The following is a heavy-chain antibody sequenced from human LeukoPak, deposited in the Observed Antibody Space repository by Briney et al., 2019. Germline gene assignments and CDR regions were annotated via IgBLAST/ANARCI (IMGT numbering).Heavy chain of an antibody. CDR3: ARRGPYYDSSGYYFTAHDY. Sequence: GESLKISCKDSGYSFTNYWIGWVRQMPGKGLEWMGIIHSADSNTKYSPSFQGQVTISADKSISTAYLQWSSLKASDTAMYYCARRGPYYDSSGYYFTAHDYWGQGTLVTVSS. J-gene: IGHJ4*02. V-gene: IGHV5-51*01. CDR2: IHSADSNT. D-gene: IGHD3-22*01. CDR1: GYSFTNYW.